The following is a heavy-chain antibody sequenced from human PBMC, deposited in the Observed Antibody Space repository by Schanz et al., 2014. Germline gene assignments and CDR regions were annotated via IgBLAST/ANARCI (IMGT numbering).Heavy chain of an antibody. J-gene: IGHJ6*02. D-gene: IGHD2-15*01. CDR2: ISSGSSYA. Sequence: EVQLLDSGGGLVQPGGSLRLSCEASGFDFNSYSMNWVRQVPGKGLEWVSDISSGSSYANYADSVKGRFTISRDNSENTVYRQMNNLSADNTAVFYCAKGMGYCSGGTCYGYYYYGLDVWGQGTTVTVSS. CDR3: AKGMGYCSGGTCYGYYYYGLDV. CDR1: GFDFNSYS. V-gene: IGHV3-48*01.